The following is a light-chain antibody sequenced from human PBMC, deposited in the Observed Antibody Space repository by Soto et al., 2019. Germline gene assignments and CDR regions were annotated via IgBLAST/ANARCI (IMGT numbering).Light chain of an antibody. CDR3: QQLESYPST. CDR1: QSIGGN. CDR2: DVS. V-gene: IGKV3-15*01. Sequence: EIVVTQSPAALSVSPGERATLSCRASQSIGGNLAWYQQKPGQAPRLLIYDVSTRATGIPARFSGRGSGTEFTLTINSLQPEDFATYYCQQLESYPSTFGGGTKVEIK. J-gene: IGKJ4*01.